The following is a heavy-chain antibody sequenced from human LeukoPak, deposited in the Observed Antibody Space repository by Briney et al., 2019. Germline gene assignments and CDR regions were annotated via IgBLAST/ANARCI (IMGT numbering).Heavy chain of an antibody. CDR1: GFTFSSYG. Sequence: GGSLRLSCAASGFTFSSYGMHWVRQAPGKGLEWVAFVRYDGSNKYYADSVKGRFTISRDNSKNTLYLQMNSLRAEDTAVYYCARGDPGIVGALGAFDIWGQGTMVTVSS. CDR2: VRYDGSNK. CDR3: ARGDPGIVGALGAFDI. D-gene: IGHD1-26*01. J-gene: IGHJ3*02. V-gene: IGHV3-30*02.